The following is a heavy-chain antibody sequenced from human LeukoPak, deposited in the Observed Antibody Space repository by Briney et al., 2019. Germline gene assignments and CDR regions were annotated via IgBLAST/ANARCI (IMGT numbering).Heavy chain of an antibody. D-gene: IGHD1-1*01. CDR2: IIPIFGTA. Sequence: SVKVSCKASGGTFSSYAISWVRQAPGQGLEWMGGIIPIFGTANYAQKFQGRVTMTTDTSTSTVYMELRSLRSDDTAVYYCARDRANWDFDYWGQGTLVTVSS. J-gene: IGHJ4*02. CDR1: GGTFSSYA. V-gene: IGHV1-69*05. CDR3: ARDRANWDFDY.